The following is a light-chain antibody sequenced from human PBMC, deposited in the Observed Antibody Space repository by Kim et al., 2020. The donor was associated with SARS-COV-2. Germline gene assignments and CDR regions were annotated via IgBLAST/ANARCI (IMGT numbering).Light chain of an antibody. J-gene: IGKJ4*01. V-gene: IGKV3-15*01. Sequence: EIVMTQSPATLSVSPGERATLSCRASQSISGDLAWYQQKPGQAPRLLIYGASTRATGLPARFSGSGSGTEFTLTISSLQSEDFAVYYCQQYNNWPLSLGGGTKVDIK. CDR3: QQYNNWPLS. CDR2: GAS. CDR1: QSISGD.